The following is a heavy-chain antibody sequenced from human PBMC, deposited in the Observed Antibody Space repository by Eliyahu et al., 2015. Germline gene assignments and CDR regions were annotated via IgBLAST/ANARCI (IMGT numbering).Heavy chain of an antibody. CDR1: GGXFSSXA. Sequence: QVQLVQSGAEVKKPGSSVKVSCKASGGXFSSXAISWVRQAPGQGLEWMGGIIPIFGTANYAQKFQGRVTITADESTSTAYMELSSLRSEDTAVYYCARVTTTTRYSSGWYPLDYWGQGTLVTVSS. J-gene: IGHJ4*02. CDR3: ARVTTTTRYSSGWYPLDY. CDR2: IIPIFGTA. D-gene: IGHD6-19*01. V-gene: IGHV1-69*01.